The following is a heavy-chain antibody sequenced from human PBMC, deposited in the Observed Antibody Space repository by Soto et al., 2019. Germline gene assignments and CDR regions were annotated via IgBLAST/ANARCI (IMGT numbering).Heavy chain of an antibody. CDR3: ARRYFDWLHYYYGMDV. V-gene: IGHV1-8*01. Sequence: QVQLVQSGAEVKKPGASVKVSCKASGYTFTSYDINWVRQATGQGLEWMGWMNPNSGNTGYAQKFQGRVTMTRNTSISTAYMELSSLRSEDTAVYYCARRYFDWLHYYYGMDVWGQGTTVTVSS. CDR2: MNPNSGNT. J-gene: IGHJ6*02. CDR1: GYTFTSYD. D-gene: IGHD3-9*01.